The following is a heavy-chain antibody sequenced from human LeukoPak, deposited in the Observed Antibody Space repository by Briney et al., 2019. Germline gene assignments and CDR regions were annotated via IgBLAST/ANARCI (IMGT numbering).Heavy chain of an antibody. D-gene: IGHD3-10*01. CDR3: AAPIEYGSGGFFSPFDS. CDR1: GYTFTSYD. Sequence: ASVKVSCKASGYTFTSYDINWVRQATGQGLEWMGWMNPNSSNTGYAQKFQGRVTMTRNTSISTAYMELSSLRSEDTAVYYCAAPIEYGSGGFFSPFDSWAREPWSPSPQ. J-gene: IGHJ4*02. V-gene: IGHV1-8*01. CDR2: MNPNSSNT.